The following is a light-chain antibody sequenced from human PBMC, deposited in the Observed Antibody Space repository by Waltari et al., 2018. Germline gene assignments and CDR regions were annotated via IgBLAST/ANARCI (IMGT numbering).Light chain of an antibody. CDR2: DVS. Sequence: DIQMTQSPSSLSASVGDRVTITCQASQDISNYLNWWQQKPGKDPKFLTDDVSKLGRGVPSRFSGSGSGTDVTLTVSSLQPEDVGIYYCQQYYSLPYNFGQGTKLEIK. V-gene: IGKV1-33*01. J-gene: IGKJ2*01. CDR3: QQYYSLPYN. CDR1: QDISNY.